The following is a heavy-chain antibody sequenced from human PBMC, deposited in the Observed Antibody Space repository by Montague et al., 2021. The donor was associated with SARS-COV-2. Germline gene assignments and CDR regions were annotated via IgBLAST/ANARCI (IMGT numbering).Heavy chain of an antibody. V-gene: IGHV3-23*03. Sequence: SLRLSCAASGFTFSNSPMSWVRQAPGKGLEWVSVIHSAGRGTYYADSVQGRFTISRDNLKNTVYLQMNSLRDVDTALYYCAKVGDILTGYSLINLDAWGRGTLVVVSS. CDR2: IHSAGRGT. J-gene: IGHJ5*02. D-gene: IGHD3-9*01. CDR1: GFTFSNSP. CDR3: AKVGDILTGYSLINLDA.